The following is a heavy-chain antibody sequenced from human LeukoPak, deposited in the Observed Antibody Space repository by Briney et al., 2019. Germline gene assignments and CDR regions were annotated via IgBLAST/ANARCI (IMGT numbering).Heavy chain of an antibody. CDR2: IYYSGST. D-gene: IGHD5-18*01. V-gene: IGHV4-59*01. CDR3: ARTRGYSYGSLYYCYGMDV. CDR1: GGSISSYY. Sequence: PSETLSLTCTVSGGSISSYYWSWIRQPPGKGLEWIGYIYYSGSTNYNPSLKSRVTISVDTSKNQFSLKLSSVTAADTAVYYCARTRGYSYGSLYYCYGMDVWGQGTTVTVSS. J-gene: IGHJ6*02.